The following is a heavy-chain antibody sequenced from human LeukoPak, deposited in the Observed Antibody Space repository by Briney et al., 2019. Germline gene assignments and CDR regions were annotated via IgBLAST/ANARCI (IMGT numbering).Heavy chain of an antibody. V-gene: IGHV3-66*01. Sequence: GGSLRLSCAASGFTFSSYAMSWVRQAPGKGLEWVSVIYSGGSTYYADSVKGRFTISRDNSKNTLYLQMNSLRAEDTAVYYCARESGYCSGGSCLNWFDPWGQGTLVTVSS. CDR3: ARESGYCSGGSCLNWFDP. CDR2: IYSGGST. CDR1: GFTFSSYA. D-gene: IGHD2-15*01. J-gene: IGHJ5*02.